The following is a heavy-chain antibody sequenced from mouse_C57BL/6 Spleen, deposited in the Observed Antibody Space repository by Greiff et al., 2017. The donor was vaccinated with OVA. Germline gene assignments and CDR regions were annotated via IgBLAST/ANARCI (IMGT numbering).Heavy chain of an antibody. V-gene: IGHV14-2*01. Sequence: VQLQQSGAELVKPGASVKLSCTASGFNIKDYYMHWVKQRTEQGLEWIGRIDPEDGETKYAPKFQGKAPLTADTSSNTAYLQLSSLTSEDTAVYYCASPSAYYSNPYAMDYWGQGTSVTVSS. D-gene: IGHD2-5*01. J-gene: IGHJ4*01. CDR2: IDPEDGET. CDR1: GFNIKDYY. CDR3: ASPSAYYSNPYAMDY.